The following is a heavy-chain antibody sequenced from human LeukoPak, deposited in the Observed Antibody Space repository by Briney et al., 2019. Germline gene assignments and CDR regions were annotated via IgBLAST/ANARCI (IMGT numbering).Heavy chain of an antibody. CDR1: GSIFNTYA. CDR2: ISSDGGTT. D-gene: IGHD3-10*01. CDR3: ARYYGSGRGYYGLDV. J-gene: IGHJ6*02. V-gene: IGHV3-64*04. Sequence: GGSLRLSCSASGSIFNTYAMHWVRQAPGKGLQYVTAISSDGGTTFYADSVKGRFAISRDNSKNTLFLQMNSLRAEDTAVYYCARYYGSGRGYYGLDVWGQGTTVTVSS.